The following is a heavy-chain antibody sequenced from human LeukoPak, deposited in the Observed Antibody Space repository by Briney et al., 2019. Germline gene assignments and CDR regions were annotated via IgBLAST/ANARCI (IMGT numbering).Heavy chain of an antibody. CDR2: IYYSGST. Sequence: SETLSLTCTVSGGSISSNHYYWGWIRQPPGKGPEWIGSIYYSGSTHYNPSLKSRVTISVDTPKNQFSLKLSSVTAADTAVYYCARDGEMATIENYFAYWGQGTLVTVSS. CDR1: GGSISSNHYY. D-gene: IGHD5-24*01. V-gene: IGHV4-39*07. CDR3: ARDGEMATIENYFAY. J-gene: IGHJ4*02.